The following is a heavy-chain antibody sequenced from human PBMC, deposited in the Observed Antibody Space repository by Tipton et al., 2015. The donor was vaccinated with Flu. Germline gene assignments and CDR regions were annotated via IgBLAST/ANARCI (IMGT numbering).Heavy chain of an antibody. V-gene: IGHV3-66*02. Sequence: SLRLSCAASGFNIGTNYVTWFRQAPGKGLEWVSNIYSGGSTYYAESVKGRFSISRDSSKNTIFLQMNSLTSDDTAVYYCASRDYSSDYGGQGTLVTVSS. CDR1: GFNIGTNY. D-gene: IGHD3-22*01. J-gene: IGHJ4*02. CDR3: ASRDYSSDY. CDR2: IYSGGST.